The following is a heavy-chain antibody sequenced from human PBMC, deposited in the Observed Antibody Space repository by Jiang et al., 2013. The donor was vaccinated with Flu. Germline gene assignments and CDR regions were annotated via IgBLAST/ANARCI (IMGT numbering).Heavy chain of an antibody. CDR3: ARDQRTVSNYGMDV. Sequence: SAISGSGGSTYYADSVKGRFTISRDNSKNTLYLQMNSLRAEDTAVYYCARDQRTVSNYGMDVWGQGTTVTVSS. J-gene: IGHJ6*02. V-gene: IGHV3-23*01. D-gene: IGHD4-17*01. CDR2: ISGSGGST.